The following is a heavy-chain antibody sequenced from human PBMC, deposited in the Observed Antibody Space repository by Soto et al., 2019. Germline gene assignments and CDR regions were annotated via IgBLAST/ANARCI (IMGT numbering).Heavy chain of an antibody. J-gene: IGHJ6*02. Sequence: SETLSLTCTVSGGSISSSSYYWGWIRQPPGKGLEWIGSIYYSGSTYYNPSLKSRVTISVDTSKNQFSLKLSSVTAADTAVYYCAGRPLLYGTDYYYGMDVWGQGTTVTVSS. D-gene: IGHD4-17*01. CDR1: GGSISSSSYY. CDR2: IYYSGST. CDR3: AGRPLLYGTDYYYGMDV. V-gene: IGHV4-39*01.